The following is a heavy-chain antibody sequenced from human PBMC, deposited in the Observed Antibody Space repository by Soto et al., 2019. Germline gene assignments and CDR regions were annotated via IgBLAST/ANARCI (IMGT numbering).Heavy chain of an antibody. J-gene: IGHJ6*02. CDR2: ISTGGTYL. D-gene: IGHD2-2*01. CDR1: GFSFRTHT. Sequence: PGGSLSLSCVASGFSFRTHTLVWVRQAPGKGLEWVSYISTGGTYLEYAHSVKGRFTISRDDAADSVFLQMNSLKGDDTAVYYCVKGGEDITSPYGMDVWGQGTTVTVSS. CDR3: VKGGEDITSPYGMDV. V-gene: IGHV3-21*06.